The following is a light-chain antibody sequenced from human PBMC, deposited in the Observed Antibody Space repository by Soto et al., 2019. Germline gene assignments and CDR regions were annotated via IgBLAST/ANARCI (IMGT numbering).Light chain of an antibody. Sequence: QSVLTQPASVSGSPGQSITMSCTGTTSDIGAYNFVSWYQQHPGKTPKLLIYDVSDRPSGVSNRFSGSKSGNTASLAISGLQAEDEADYYCSSYTTRHTYVFGTGTKVTVL. CDR1: TSDIGAYNF. CDR2: DVS. V-gene: IGLV2-14*03. J-gene: IGLJ1*01. CDR3: SSYTTRHTYV.